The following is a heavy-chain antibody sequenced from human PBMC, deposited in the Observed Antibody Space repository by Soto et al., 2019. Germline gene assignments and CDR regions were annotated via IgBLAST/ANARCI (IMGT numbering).Heavy chain of an antibody. CDR2: IYYSGST. D-gene: IGHD3-3*01. Sequence: QVQLQEWGPGLVKPSETLSLTCTVSGGSVSSGSYYWSWIRQPPGKGLEWIGYIYYSGSTNYNPSLKSRVTISVDTSKNQFSLKLSSVTAADTAVYYCARDSYDFWSGYLCMDVWGQGTTVTVSS. V-gene: IGHV4-61*01. J-gene: IGHJ6*02. CDR3: ARDSYDFWSGYLCMDV. CDR1: GGSVSSGSYY.